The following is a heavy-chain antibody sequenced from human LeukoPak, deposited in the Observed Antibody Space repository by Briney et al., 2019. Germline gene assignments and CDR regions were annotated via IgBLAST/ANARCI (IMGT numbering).Heavy chain of an antibody. Sequence: ASVKVSCKASGYTFTSYYMHWVRQAPGQGLEWMGIINPSGGSTSYAQKFQGRVTMTRDTSTSTVYMELSSLRSEDTAVYYCARGPATRLTTMACDYWGQGTLVTVSS. D-gene: IGHD3-10*01. J-gene: IGHJ4*02. CDR3: ARGPATRLTTMACDY. CDR1: GYTFTSYY. CDR2: INPSGGST. V-gene: IGHV1-46*01.